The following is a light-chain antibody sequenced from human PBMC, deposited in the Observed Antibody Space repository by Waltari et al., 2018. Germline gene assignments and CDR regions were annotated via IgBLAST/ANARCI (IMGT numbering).Light chain of an antibody. CDR2: EVS. Sequence: QSALTQPASVSGSPGQSITISCSGTDSDVGAYDFVSWYQQHPGKAPHLIIYEVSNRPAGMSSRFSASKSGNTASLTISGLQAEDEADYYCSSYTTSSAPGVFGTGTRVTVL. J-gene: IGLJ1*01. CDR1: DSDVGAYDF. CDR3: SSYTTSSAPGV. V-gene: IGLV2-14*01.